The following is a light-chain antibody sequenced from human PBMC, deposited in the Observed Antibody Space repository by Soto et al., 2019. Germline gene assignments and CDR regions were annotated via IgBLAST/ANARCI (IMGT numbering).Light chain of an antibody. CDR3: QQRNSWPRT. CDR2: DAS. Sequence: EIVLTQSPATLSLSPGERATVSCRASQSISSDLAWYQQKPSQAPRLLIYDASNSATGIPARFSGSGSGTDFTLTISSLEPEDFAVYYCQQRNSWPRTFGQGTKVEVK. J-gene: IGKJ1*01. CDR1: QSISSD. V-gene: IGKV3-11*01.